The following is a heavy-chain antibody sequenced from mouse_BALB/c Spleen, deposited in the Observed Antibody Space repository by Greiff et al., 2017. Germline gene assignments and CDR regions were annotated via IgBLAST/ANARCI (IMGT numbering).Heavy chain of an antibody. CDR2: ILPGSGST. CDR1: GYTFSSYW. Sequence: QVHVKQSGAELMKPGASVKISCKATGYTFSSYWIEWVKQRPGHGLEWIGEILPGSGSTNYNEKFKGKATFTADTSSNTAYMQLSSLTSEDSAVYYCARDDYDGGRLDYWGQGTTLTVSS. CDR3: ARDDYDGGRLDY. J-gene: IGHJ2*01. D-gene: IGHD2-4*01. V-gene: IGHV1-9*01.